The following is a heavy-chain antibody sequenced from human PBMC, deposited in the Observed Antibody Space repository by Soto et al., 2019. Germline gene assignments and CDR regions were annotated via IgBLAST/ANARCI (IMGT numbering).Heavy chain of an antibody. Sequence: GGSLRLSCAASGFTFSSYGMHWVRQAPGKGLEWVGFISYDGSNKYYASSVKGRFTISRDNSKNTLYLQMNSLRAEDTAVYYCAKMGRPRDLDYYYGMDXWGQGTTVTVS. CDR1: GFTFSSYG. J-gene: IGHJ6*02. CDR3: AKMGRPRDLDYYYGMDX. CDR2: ISYDGSNK. V-gene: IGHV3-30*18.